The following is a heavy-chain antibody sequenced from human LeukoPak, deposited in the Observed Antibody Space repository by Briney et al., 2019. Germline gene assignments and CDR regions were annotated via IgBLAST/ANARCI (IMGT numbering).Heavy chain of an antibody. CDR3: AKDLEVGHCSGGSCYSDY. D-gene: IGHD2-15*01. V-gene: IGHV3-23*01. CDR1: GCTFSSYA. CDR2: ISGSGGST. J-gene: IGHJ4*02. Sequence: PGGSLRLSCAASGCTFSSYAMSWVRQAPGKGLEWVSAISGSGGSTYYADSVKGRFTISRDNSKNTLYLQMNSLRAEDTAVYYCAKDLEVGHCSGGSCYSDYWGQGTLVTVSS.